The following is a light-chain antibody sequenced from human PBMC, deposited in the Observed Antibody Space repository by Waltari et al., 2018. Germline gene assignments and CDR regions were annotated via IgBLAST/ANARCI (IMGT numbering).Light chain of an antibody. CDR1: SRDVGAYNY. J-gene: IGLJ2*01. Sequence: QSALTQPASVSGSPGQSITIPCTGTSRDVGAYNYVSWYQQHPGKAPKLMIFAVSIRPSGVSNRFSGSKSGNTASLTISGLQAEDEADYYCSSYISSSTLELFGGGTSLTVL. CDR3: SSYISSSTLEL. CDR2: AVS. V-gene: IGLV2-14*03.